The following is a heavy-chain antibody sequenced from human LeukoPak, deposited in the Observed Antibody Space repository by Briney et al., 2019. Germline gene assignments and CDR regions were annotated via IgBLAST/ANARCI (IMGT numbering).Heavy chain of an antibody. Sequence: SETLSLTCTVSGGSISSYYWSWIRQPPGKGLEWIGYIYYSGSTNYNPSLKSRVTISVDTSKNQFSLKLSSVTAADTAVFYCARHVWEARSGNRNFDYWGQGTLVTVSS. V-gene: IGHV4-59*08. CDR3: ARHVWEARSGNRNFDY. CDR2: IYYSGST. J-gene: IGHJ4*02. CDR1: GGSISSYY. D-gene: IGHD4-23*01.